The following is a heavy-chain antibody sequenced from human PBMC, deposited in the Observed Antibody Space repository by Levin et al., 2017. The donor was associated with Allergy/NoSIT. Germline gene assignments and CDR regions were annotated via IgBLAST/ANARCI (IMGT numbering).Heavy chain of an antibody. Sequence: GGSLRLSCAASGFTFSNSAMTWVRQAPGKGLEWVSTISGSAANTHYADSMKGRFTISRDNSKNTLYLQMSSLRAEDTAEYFCAKSAAPGASYYDYGMDVWGQGTTVTVSS. J-gene: IGHJ6*02. CDR1: GFTFSNSA. V-gene: IGHV3-23*01. D-gene: IGHD6-13*01. CDR3: AKSAAPGASYYDYGMDV. CDR2: ISGSAANT.